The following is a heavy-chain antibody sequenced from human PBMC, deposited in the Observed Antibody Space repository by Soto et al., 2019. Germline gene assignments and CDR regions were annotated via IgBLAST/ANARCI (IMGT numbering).Heavy chain of an antibody. CDR3: AKAPSYDYIWGSYFPYYFAY. D-gene: IGHD3-16*01. CDR1: GFTFDDYA. V-gene: IGHV3-9*01. Sequence: EVQLVESGGGLVQPGRSLRLSCAASGFTFDDYAMHWVRQAPGKGLEWVSGISWNSGSIGYADSVKGRFTISRDNAKNSLYLQMNSLRAEDTALYYCAKAPSYDYIWGSYFPYYFAYWGQGTLVTVSS. J-gene: IGHJ4*02. CDR2: ISWNSGSI.